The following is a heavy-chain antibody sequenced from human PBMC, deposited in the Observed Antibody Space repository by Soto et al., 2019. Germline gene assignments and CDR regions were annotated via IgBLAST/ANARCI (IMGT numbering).Heavy chain of an antibody. CDR2: VNPCNCNT. CDR1: GVTFPSYA. Sequence: ASVNVSWKPSGVTFPSYAIHWLRQAPGQRPECMGWVNPCNCNTKCTQKFQFRVTITRHTSARTDYIELSSLRSEDTAVYYCARDPKFAAMAQNWFDPRGEGSLVTVSS. D-gene: IGHD5-18*01. J-gene: IGHJ5*02. CDR3: ARDPKFAAMAQNWFDP. V-gene: IGHV1-3*01.